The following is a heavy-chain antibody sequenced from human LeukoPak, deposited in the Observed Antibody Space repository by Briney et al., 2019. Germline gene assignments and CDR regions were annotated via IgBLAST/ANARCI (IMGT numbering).Heavy chain of an antibody. D-gene: IGHD5-18*01. V-gene: IGHV3-48*01. CDR2: ISSSSSTI. J-gene: IGHJ4*02. Sequence: GGSLRLSCAASGFTFSSYSMNWVRQAPGKGLEWVSYISSSSSTIYYADSVKGRFTISRDNAKNSLYQQMNSLRAEDTAVYYCAPTPRGTAMVLDYWGQGTLVTVSS. CDR1: GFTFSSYS. CDR3: APTPRGTAMVLDY.